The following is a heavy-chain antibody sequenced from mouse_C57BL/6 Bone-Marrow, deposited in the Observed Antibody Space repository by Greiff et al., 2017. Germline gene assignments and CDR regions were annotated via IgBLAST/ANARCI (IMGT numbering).Heavy chain of an antibody. Sequence: EVKVVESGGGLVKPGGSLKLSCAASGFTFSDYGMHWVRQAPEKGLEWVAYISSGISTIYYADTVKGRFPISRDNAKNTLFLQMTSLRSEDTAMYYCARPYDYDVGYAMDYWGQGTSVTVSS. CDR1: GFTFSDYG. J-gene: IGHJ4*01. CDR2: ISSGISTI. D-gene: IGHD2-4*01. CDR3: ARPYDYDVGYAMDY. V-gene: IGHV5-17*01.